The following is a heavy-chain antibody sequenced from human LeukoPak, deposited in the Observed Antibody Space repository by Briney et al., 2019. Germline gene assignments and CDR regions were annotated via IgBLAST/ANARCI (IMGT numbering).Heavy chain of an antibody. J-gene: IGHJ4*02. V-gene: IGHV1-69*05. CDR3: AASVDGSSWYGDY. Sequence: ASVKVSCKASGGTFSSYAISWVRQAPGQGLEWMGGIIPIFGTANYAQKFQGRVTITTDESTSTDYMELSSLRSEDTAVYYCAASVDGSSWYGDYWGQGTLVTVSS. CDR2: IIPIFGTA. CDR1: GGTFSSYA. D-gene: IGHD6-13*01.